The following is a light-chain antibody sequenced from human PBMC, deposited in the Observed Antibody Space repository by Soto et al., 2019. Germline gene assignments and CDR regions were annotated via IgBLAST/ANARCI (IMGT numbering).Light chain of an antibody. CDR1: QSVLYSSNNKNY. V-gene: IGKV4-1*01. J-gene: IGKJ3*01. CDR2: WAS. CDR3: QQYYSTPPT. Sequence: DIVMTQSPDSLAVSLGERATINCKSSQSVLYSSNNKNYLAWYQQKPGQPPKLLIYWASTRESGVPDRFSGSGSGTDCPLTISSLQAEDVAVYYCQQYYSTPPTFGPGTKVDIK.